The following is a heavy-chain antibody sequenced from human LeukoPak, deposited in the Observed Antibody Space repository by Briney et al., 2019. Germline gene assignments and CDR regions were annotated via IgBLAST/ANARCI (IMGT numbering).Heavy chain of an antibody. CDR3: ARGIVWTVTTSQDY. CDR2: MNPNSGNT. Sequence: ASVKVTCKASGYTFTGYGINWVRQATGQGLEWMGWMNPNSGNTGYAQKFQGRVTMTRNTSISTAYMELSSLRSEDTAVYYCARGIVWTVTTSQDYWGQGTLVSVSS. D-gene: IGHD4-17*01. CDR1: GYTFTGYG. V-gene: IGHV1-8*01. J-gene: IGHJ4*02.